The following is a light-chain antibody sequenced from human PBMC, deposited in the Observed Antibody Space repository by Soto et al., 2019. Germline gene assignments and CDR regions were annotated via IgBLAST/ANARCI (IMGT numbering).Light chain of an antibody. V-gene: IGLV2-23*01. CDR2: EAT. CDR3: CSYAGSSTFV. Sequence: QSALTQPASVPGSPVQSITISCTGTSSDVGSYNLVSWYQQHPGKAPKLMIYEATKRPSGVSNRFSASKSGNTASLAISGLQAEDGGDYYCCSYAGSSTFVFGTGTKLTVL. J-gene: IGLJ1*01. CDR1: SSDVGSYNL.